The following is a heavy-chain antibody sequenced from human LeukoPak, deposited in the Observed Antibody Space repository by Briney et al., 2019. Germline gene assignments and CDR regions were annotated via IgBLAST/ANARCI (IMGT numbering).Heavy chain of an antibody. CDR2: IKQDGSAK. CDR1: GFTFSSYW. D-gene: IGHD2-2*01. CDR3: ARDTRGESDY. J-gene: IGHJ4*01. Sequence: GGSLRLSCAASGFTFSSYWMSWVRQAPGKGLEWVANIKQDGSAKNYGDSVEGRFTISRDNAKNSLYLQMNSLRAEDTAMYYCARDTRGESDYWGHGTLVTVSS. V-gene: IGHV3-7*01.